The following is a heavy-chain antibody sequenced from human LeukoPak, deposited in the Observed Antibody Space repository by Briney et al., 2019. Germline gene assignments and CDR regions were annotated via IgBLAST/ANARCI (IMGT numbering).Heavy chain of an antibody. V-gene: IGHV4-39*01. CDR3: ASRFLYCSSTSCYTRGYFDY. CDR1: GGSISSSSYY. Sequence: SETLSLTCTVSGGSISSSSYYWGWIRQPPGKGLEWIGSIYYSGSTYYNPSLKSRVTISVDTSKNQFSLKLSSVTAADTAVHYCASRFLYCSSTSCYTRGYFDYWGQGTLVTVSS. D-gene: IGHD2-2*02. J-gene: IGHJ4*02. CDR2: IYYSGST.